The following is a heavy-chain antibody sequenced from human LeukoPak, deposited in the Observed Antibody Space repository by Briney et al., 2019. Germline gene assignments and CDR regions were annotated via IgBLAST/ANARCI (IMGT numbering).Heavy chain of an antibody. Sequence: GGSLRLPCAASGFTFSSYGMHWVRQAPGKGLEWVAVIWYDGSNKYYADSVKGRFTISRDNSKNTLYLQMNSLRAEDTAVYYCARALGYCSGGSCLNWFDPWGQGTLVTVSS. D-gene: IGHD2-15*01. J-gene: IGHJ5*02. CDR3: ARALGYCSGGSCLNWFDP. CDR1: GFTFSSYG. CDR2: IWYDGSNK. V-gene: IGHV3-33*01.